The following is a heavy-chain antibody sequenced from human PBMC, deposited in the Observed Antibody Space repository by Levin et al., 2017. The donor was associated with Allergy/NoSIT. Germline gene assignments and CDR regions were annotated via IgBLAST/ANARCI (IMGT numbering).Heavy chain of an antibody. CDR2: IYYSGSN. CDR3: AGLGSIAAVGPVFYYYNGMDV. J-gene: IGHJ6*02. CDR1: GDSISSSSYY. V-gene: IGHV4-39*01. D-gene: IGHD6-13*01. Sequence: SETLSLTCTVSGDSISSSSYYWNWIRQPPGKGLEWIGSIYYSGSNYYNPSLKSRVTISVDTSKNQFSLKVTSVTAADTAVYYCAGLGSIAAVGPVFYYYNGMDVWGQGTTVTVSS.